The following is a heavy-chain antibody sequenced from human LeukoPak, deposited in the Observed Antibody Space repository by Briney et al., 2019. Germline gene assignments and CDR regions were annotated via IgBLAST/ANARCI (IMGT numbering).Heavy chain of an antibody. CDR3: ATDRGWRTSGYYLYYFEY. CDR1: GFIFTNYF. Sequence: GGSLRLSCAASGFIFTNYFMSWVRQAPGKGLELVASIKHDGSEKYYVDSVRGRFTISRDNTMNSLYLQMSSLRAEDTAVYYCATDRGWRTSGYYLYYFEYWGQGTLVTFSS. CDR2: IKHDGSEK. V-gene: IGHV3-7*01. J-gene: IGHJ4*02. D-gene: IGHD3-3*01.